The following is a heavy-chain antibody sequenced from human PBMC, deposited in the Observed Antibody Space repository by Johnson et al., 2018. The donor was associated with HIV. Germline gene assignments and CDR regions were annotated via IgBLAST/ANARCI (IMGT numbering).Heavy chain of an antibody. J-gene: IGHJ3*02. CDR1: GFTFGNYA. CDR2: IWSDGSNK. V-gene: IGHV3-33*01. CDR3: ARDLSPSGTRTPSRTTEWFDAFDI. D-gene: IGHD1/OR15-1a*01. Sequence: QVQLVESGGGVVQPERSLRLSCAASGFTFGNYAMHWVRQHPGEGLEWVAVIWSDGSNKYYADSVKGRFTISRDNSKNTLYLQMNSLRAEDTAVYYCARDLSPSGTRTPSRTTEWFDAFDIWGQGTMVTVSS.